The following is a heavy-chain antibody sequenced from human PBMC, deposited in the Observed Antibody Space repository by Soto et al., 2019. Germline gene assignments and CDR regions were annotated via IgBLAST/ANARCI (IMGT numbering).Heavy chain of an antibody. V-gene: IGHV1-18*01. D-gene: IGHD2-15*01. CDR2: ISAYNGNT. CDR3: TRSVVVVAASDY. Sequence: SSVKVSRKASGYTFTSYGISWVSQAPGQGLEWMGWISAYNGNTNYAQKIQGRVTMTTDTSTSTAYMELRSLRSDVTAVYYCTRSVVVVAASDYWGQGTVVTVSS. CDR1: GYTFTSYG. J-gene: IGHJ4*02.